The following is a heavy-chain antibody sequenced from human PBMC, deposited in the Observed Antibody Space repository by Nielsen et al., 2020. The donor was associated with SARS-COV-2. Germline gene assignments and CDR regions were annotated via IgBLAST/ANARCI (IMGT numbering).Heavy chain of an antibody. CDR2: IYWDDDK. Sequence: SGPTLVKPTQTLTLTCTFSGFSLSTSGVGVGWIRQPPGKALEWLALIYWDDDKHYSPSLKTRLTISKDTSKNQVVLTMTNMDPVDTATYYCARMPLDIVVVPAATYYYYYGMDVWGQGTTVTVSS. CDR1: GFSLSTSGVG. D-gene: IGHD2-2*01. V-gene: IGHV2-5*02. CDR3: ARMPLDIVVVPAATYYYYYGMDV. J-gene: IGHJ6*02.